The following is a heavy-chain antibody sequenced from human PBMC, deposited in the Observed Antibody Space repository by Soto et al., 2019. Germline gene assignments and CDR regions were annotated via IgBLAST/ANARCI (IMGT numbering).Heavy chain of an antibody. Sequence: SETLSLTCAVSSGSISSSNWWSWVRQPPGKGLEWIGEIYHSGSTNYNPSLKSRVTISVDTSKNQFSLKLSSVTAADTAVYYCARDFIDTRSPSPAFDSWGRGTLVTVSS. D-gene: IGHD2-2*01. J-gene: IGHJ4*02. CDR1: SGSISSSNW. CDR2: IYHSGST. CDR3: ARDFIDTRSPSPAFDS. V-gene: IGHV4-4*02.